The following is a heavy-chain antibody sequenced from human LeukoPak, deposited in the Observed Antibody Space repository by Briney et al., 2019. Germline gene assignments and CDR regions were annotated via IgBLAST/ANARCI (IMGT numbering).Heavy chain of an antibody. CDR1: GFTFSNAW. D-gene: IGHD5-12*01. CDR3: ATNSDYEGLFAY. Sequence: GGSLRLSCAASGFTFSNAWMSWVRQAPGKGVEWVGRIKSKADGGTTDYAAPVKGRFTISRDDSENTLYLQMNSLKTEDTAVYYCATNSDYEGLFAYWGQGSLVTVSS. CDR2: IKSKADGGTT. J-gene: IGHJ4*02. V-gene: IGHV3-15*01.